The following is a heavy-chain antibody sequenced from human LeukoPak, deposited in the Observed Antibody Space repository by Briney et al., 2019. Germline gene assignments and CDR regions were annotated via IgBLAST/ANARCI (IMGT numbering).Heavy chain of an antibody. Sequence: PGGSLRLSCAASGFTFSSYAMSWVRQAPGKGLEWVSAISGSGGSTYYADSVKGRFTISRDNSKNTLYLQMNSLRAEDTAVYYCAKGPHVLRYFEGSDYFDYWGQGTLVTVSS. J-gene: IGHJ4*02. CDR2: ISGSGGST. V-gene: IGHV3-23*01. CDR3: AKGPHVLRYFEGSDYFDY. D-gene: IGHD3-9*01. CDR1: GFTFSSYA.